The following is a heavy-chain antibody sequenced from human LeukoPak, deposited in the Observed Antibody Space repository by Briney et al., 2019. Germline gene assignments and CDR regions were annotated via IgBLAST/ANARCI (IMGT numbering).Heavy chain of an antibody. CDR2: IYLDGSRA. J-gene: IGHJ6*03. CDR1: GFTFTNYW. Sequence: GGSLRLSCAVSGFTFTNYWMSWARQSPGKGLEWVANIYLDGSRAYYVDSVKGRFTISRDNAKNSLYLQMNSLRAEDTAVYYCARDRGNQRGYYYYYMDVWGKGTTVTVSS. D-gene: IGHD1-14*01. CDR3: ARDRGNQRGYYYYYMDV. V-gene: IGHV3-7*01.